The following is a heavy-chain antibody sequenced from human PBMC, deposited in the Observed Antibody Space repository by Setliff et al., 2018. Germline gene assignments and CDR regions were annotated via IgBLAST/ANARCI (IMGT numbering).Heavy chain of an antibody. CDR2: VRHRGGT. CDR1: GYSISSGYY. J-gene: IGHJ4*02. Sequence: SETLSLTCAVSGYSISSGYYWGWIRQPPGKGLEWLGSVRHRGGTYYNPSLKSRVTISLDTSENQFSLKLSSVTAADTAMYYCARILGYCSGGSCYVPYWGQGTLVTVSS. D-gene: IGHD2-15*01. V-gene: IGHV4-38-2*01. CDR3: ARILGYCSGGSCYVPY.